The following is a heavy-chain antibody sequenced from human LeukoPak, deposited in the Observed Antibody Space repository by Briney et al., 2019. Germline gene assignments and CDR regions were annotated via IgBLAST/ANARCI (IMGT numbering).Heavy chain of an antibody. J-gene: IGHJ5*02. CDR1: GFTFSSYA. Sequence: GGSLRLSCVASGFTFSSYAMSWVRQAPGKGLEWVSGISGSGSSTYYADSVKGRFTISRDNSRNTLFLQMSSLKASDTAMYYCARQSYGDYENWFDPWGQGTLVTVSS. D-gene: IGHD4-17*01. CDR2: ISGSGSST. CDR3: ARQSYGDYENWFDP. V-gene: IGHV3-23*01.